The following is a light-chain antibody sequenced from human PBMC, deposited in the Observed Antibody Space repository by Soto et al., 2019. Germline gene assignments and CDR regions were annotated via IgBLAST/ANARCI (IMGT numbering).Light chain of an antibody. Sequence: ALTQPASVSGSPGQSITISFTGASTDIGAYKYVSWYQQHPGNAPRLIIYEVTNRPSGISHRFSGSKSGNTASLTISGVQAEDEADYYCLSYTSRTTLEVFGTGTKVTVL. V-gene: IGLV2-14*01. CDR1: STDIGAYKY. J-gene: IGLJ1*01. CDR3: LSYTSRTTLEV. CDR2: EVT.